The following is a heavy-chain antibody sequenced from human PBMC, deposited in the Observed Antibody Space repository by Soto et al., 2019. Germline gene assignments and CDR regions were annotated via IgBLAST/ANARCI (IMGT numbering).Heavy chain of an antibody. Sequence: QVQLQQWGAGLLKPSETLSLTCAVYGGSFSGYYWTWIRQPPGTGLEWIGEINHSGSTNYNPSLTSRVTISVATTKNQFSLKLTSVTAADTAVYYCARDKITGLFDYWGQGTLVTVSS. D-gene: IGHD2-8*02. CDR3: ARDKITGLFDY. J-gene: IGHJ4*02. CDR2: INHSGST. CDR1: GGSFSGYY. V-gene: IGHV4-34*01.